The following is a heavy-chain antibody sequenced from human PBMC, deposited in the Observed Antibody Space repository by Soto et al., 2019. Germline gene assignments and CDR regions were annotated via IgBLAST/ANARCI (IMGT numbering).Heavy chain of an antibody. Sequence: SETLSLTCTVSGGSISSYYWSWIRQPPGKGLEWIGYIYYSGSTNYNPSLKSRVTISVDTSKNQFSLKLSSVTAADTAVYYCARALPPVYCSSTSCYVKYYYYYYMDVWGKGTTVTVSS. CDR3: ARALPPVYCSSTSCYVKYYYYYYMDV. D-gene: IGHD2-2*01. J-gene: IGHJ6*03. CDR1: GGSISSYY. CDR2: IYYSGST. V-gene: IGHV4-59*08.